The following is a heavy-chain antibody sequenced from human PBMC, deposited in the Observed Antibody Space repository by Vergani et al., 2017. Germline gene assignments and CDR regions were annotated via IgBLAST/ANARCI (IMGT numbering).Heavy chain of an antibody. J-gene: IGHJ6*02. CDR1: GGSFNTYY. CDR2: IYSTGST. CDR3: ARGKYNSGDYYYYYGLDV. D-gene: IGHD3-22*01. V-gene: IGHV4-59*08. Sequence: QVQLQESGPGLVKPSQTLSLTCTVSGGSFNTYYWSWIRQSPGKGLEWIGYIYSTGSTNYNPSLNSRVTMSVDTSKNQFSLKVTSVTAADTAVYFCARGKYNSGDYYYYYGLDVWGQGTTATVSS.